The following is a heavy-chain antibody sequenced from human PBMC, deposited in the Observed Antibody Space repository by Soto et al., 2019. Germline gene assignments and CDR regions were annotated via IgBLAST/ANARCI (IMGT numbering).Heavy chain of an antibody. J-gene: IGHJ4*02. CDR2: ISAGSEGA. D-gene: IGHD2-15*01. CDR1: GFTFSSHA. V-gene: IGHV3-23*01. Sequence: EVQLLESGGGLVQPGGALRLSCAASGFTFSSHAMSWVRQAPGKGLEWISSISAGSEGAYYADSVRGRFTISSDNSNNTLFLQMNSLRAEDTAVYYCARDLWWYLHWGQGTQVTASS. CDR3: ARDLWWYLH.